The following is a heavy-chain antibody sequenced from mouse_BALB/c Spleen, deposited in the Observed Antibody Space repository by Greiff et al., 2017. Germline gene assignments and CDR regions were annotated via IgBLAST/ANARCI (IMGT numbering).Heavy chain of an antibody. CDR3: TRGIYDGYYGGTDWYFDV. Sequence: QVQLQQPGAELVRPGASVKLSCKASGYTFTSYWINWVKQRPGQGLEWIGNIYPSDSYTNYNQKFKDKATLTVDKSSSTAYMQLSSPTSEDSAVYYCTRGIYDGYYGGTDWYFDVWGAGTTVTVSS. CDR1: GYTFTSYW. D-gene: IGHD2-3*01. CDR2: IYPSDSYT. J-gene: IGHJ1*01. V-gene: IGHV1-69*02.